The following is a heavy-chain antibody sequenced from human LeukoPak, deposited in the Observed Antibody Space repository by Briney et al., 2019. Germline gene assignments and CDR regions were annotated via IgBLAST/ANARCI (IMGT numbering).Heavy chain of an antibody. CDR1: GYTLTELS. J-gene: IGHJ6*02. CDR2: FDPEDGET. CDR3: ATDPPRSYGYYYYYGMDV. Sequence: ASVKVSCKVSGYTLTELSMHWVRQAPGKGLEWMGGFDPEDGETIYAQKFQGRVTMTEDTSTDTAYMELSSLKSEDTAVYYCATDPPRSYGYYYYYGMDVWGQGTTVTVSS. D-gene: IGHD5-18*01. V-gene: IGHV1-24*01.